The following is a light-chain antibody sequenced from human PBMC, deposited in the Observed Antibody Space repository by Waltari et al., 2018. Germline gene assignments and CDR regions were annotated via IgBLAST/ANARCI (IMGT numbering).Light chain of an antibody. CDR2: LEGSGSY. CDR1: SGHSSYI. J-gene: IGLJ3*02. Sequence: QPVLTQSSSASASLGPSVTLTCTLSSGHSSYIIAWHQQQPGKAPRYLMKLEGSGSYNKGSGVPDRVSGSSSGADRYLTITNLQSEYEADYYCETWDSITCVFGGGTKLTVL. V-gene: IGLV4-60*03. CDR3: ETWDSITCV.